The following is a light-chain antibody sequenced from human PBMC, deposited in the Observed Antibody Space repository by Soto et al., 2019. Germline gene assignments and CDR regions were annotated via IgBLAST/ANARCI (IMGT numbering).Light chain of an antibody. V-gene: IGKV3-11*01. CDR3: QQRGGSPPTWT. CDR1: ETVATN. CDR2: DAS. J-gene: IGKJ1*01. Sequence: VMTQSPATLSVSPGERATLSCWASETVATNLAWYQQKPGQAPRLLIYDASNRATGIPDRFSGSGSGTDFTLTISRLEPEDFAVYYCQQRGGSPPTWTFGQGTKVDIK.